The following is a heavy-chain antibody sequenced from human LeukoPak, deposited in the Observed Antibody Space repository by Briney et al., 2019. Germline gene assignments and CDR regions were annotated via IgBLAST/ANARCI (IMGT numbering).Heavy chain of an antibody. CDR1: GFTFSSYA. V-gene: IGHV3-23*01. CDR2: ISGSGGST. Sequence: PGGSLRLSCSASGFTFSSYAMSWVRQAPGKGLEWVSAISGSGGSTYYADSVKGRFTISRDNSKNTLYLQMNSLRAEDTAVYYCAKDDYSNYYFDYWGQGTLVTVSS. D-gene: IGHD4-11*01. CDR3: AKDDYSNYYFDY. J-gene: IGHJ4*02.